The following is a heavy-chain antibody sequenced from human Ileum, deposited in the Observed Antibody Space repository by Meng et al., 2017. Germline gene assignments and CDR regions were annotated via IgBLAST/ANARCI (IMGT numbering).Heavy chain of an antibody. J-gene: IGHJ4*02. CDR3: ATSNDRDVYYLGY. V-gene: IGHV4-4*02. Sequence: VEPLASGPRLVKPSGTLSLTCAVSGTWWSWVRQPPGKGLEWIGEIFQSGRTNYNPSLKSRVTISIDKSKSQISLQLSAVTAADTAVYSCATSNDRDVYYLGYWGQGTLVTVSS. CDR1: GTW. D-gene: IGHD3-22*01. CDR2: IFQSGRT.